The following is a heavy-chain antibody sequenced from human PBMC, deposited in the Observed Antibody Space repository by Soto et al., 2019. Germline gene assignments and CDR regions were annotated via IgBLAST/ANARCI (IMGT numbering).Heavy chain of an antibody. J-gene: IGHJ6*02. CDR1: SGSVTPCDYF. V-gene: IGHV4-61*03. CDR3: ARSPNYYDYDFDD. CDR2: IYYSGRT. Sequence: PSVTRSLTSTVSSGSVTPCDYFYTSLLQSPWKGLERIAYIYYSGRTNYIPSLKGRANISVDTSKSHVSLTLTSMTAADATLYYCARSPNYYDYDFDDWGQGTAVTVSS. D-gene: IGHD3-10*01.